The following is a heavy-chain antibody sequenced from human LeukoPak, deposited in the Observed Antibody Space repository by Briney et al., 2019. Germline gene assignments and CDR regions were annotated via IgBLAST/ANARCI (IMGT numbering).Heavy chain of an antibody. Sequence: PGRSLRLSCAASGFTFSSYGMHWVGQAPGKGLEWVAFISYDGSNKYYADSVKGRFTISRDNSKNTLYLQMNSLRAEDTAVYYCAKDREVVTALYYFDYWGQGTLVTVSS. J-gene: IGHJ4*02. CDR3: AKDREVVTALYYFDY. CDR2: ISYDGSNK. CDR1: GFTFSSYG. V-gene: IGHV3-30*18. D-gene: IGHD2-21*02.